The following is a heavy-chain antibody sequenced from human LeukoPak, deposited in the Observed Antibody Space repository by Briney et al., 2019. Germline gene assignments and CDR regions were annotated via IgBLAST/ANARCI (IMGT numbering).Heavy chain of an antibody. CDR3: ARYEQRPGVTASDP. Sequence: GGSLILSCAASGFTFNSYWMVWFRKAPGKGVVWVSCINPDGSWTLHADSVKGRFAISRDYARNALYLQMNSLGVEDTAMYYCARYEQRPGVTASDPWSQGTLVTVSS. D-gene: IGHD2-21*02. J-gene: IGHJ5*02. CDR1: GFTFNSYW. CDR2: INPDGSWT. V-gene: IGHV3-74*01.